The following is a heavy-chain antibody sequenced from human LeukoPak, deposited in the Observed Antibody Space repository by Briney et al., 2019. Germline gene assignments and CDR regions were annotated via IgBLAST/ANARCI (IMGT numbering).Heavy chain of an antibody. CDR2: ISWDGSRT. Sequence: GGSLRLSCAASGFTFDDYTMYWVRQAPGKGLEWVSLISWDGSRTYYADSVKGRFTISRDNSKNCLYLQMNGLRTEDTALYYCAKDSHGDSYYMDVWGKGTTVTVSS. D-gene: IGHD4-17*01. CDR3: AKDSHGDSYYMDV. V-gene: IGHV3-43*01. CDR1: GFTFDDYT. J-gene: IGHJ6*03.